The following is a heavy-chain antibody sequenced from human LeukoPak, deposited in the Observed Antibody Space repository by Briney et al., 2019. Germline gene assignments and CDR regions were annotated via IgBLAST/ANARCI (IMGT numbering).Heavy chain of an antibody. Sequence: GSSVKVSCKASGGTFSSYAISWVRQAPGQGLEWIGGIIPIFGTANYAQKFQGRVTITADKSTSTAYMELSSLRSEDTAVYYCARVRSLRYFDWPYDYWGQGTLVTVSS. CDR1: GGTFSSYA. J-gene: IGHJ4*02. V-gene: IGHV1-69*06. D-gene: IGHD3-9*01. CDR3: ARVRSLRYFDWPYDY. CDR2: IIPIFGTA.